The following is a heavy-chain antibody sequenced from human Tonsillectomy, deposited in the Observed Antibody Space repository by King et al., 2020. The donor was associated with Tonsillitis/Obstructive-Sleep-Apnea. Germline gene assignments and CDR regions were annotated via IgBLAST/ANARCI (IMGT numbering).Heavy chain of an antibody. D-gene: IGHD3-3*01. Sequence: EVQLVESGGGLVQPGGSLRLSCAASGFTFSSYAMSWVRQAPGKGLEWVSAISGSGGSTYYADSVKGRFTISRDNSKKTLYLQMNSLRAQETAVYYCAEPLVRFMSEYAFGYWGEGTLVSVSS. CDR2: ISGSGGST. CDR3: AEPLVRFMSEYAFGY. CDR1: GFTFSSYA. J-gene: IGHJ4*02. V-gene: IGHV3-23*04.